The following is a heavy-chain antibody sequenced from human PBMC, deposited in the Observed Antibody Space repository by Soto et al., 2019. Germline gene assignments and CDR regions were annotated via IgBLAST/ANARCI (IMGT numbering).Heavy chain of an antibody. Sequence: PSETLSLTCSVSGGSISADYWNWIRQPPGKGLEWIGYIHSGSTNYNASLRSRLTISLDTSKNQFSLKLSSVTAADTAVYFCARHDGSRSTDYWGQGILVTVSS. CDR1: GGSISADY. D-gene: IGHD3-10*01. J-gene: IGHJ4*02. CDR3: ARHDGSRSTDY. CDR2: IHSGST. V-gene: IGHV4-59*08.